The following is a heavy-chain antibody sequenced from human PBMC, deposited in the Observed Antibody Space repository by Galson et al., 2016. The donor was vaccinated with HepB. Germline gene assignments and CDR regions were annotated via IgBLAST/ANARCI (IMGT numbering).Heavy chain of an antibody. V-gene: IGHV3-30-3*01. J-gene: IGHJ3*02. CDR1: GFTFKSYA. Sequence: SLRLSCAASGFTFKSYAMYWVRQAPGKGLGWVAVTSHDGNSNSYADSVKGRFTISRDNSKNTLYLQMNSLRVEDTAVYYCASFGGVIAYDAFDIWGQGTMVTDSS. CDR3: ASFGGVIAYDAFDI. D-gene: IGHD3-16*02. CDR2: TSHDGNSN.